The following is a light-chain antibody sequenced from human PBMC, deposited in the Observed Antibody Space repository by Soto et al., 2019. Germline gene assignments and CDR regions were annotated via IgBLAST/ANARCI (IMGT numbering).Light chain of an antibody. Sequence: DIPLTQSTSVLSASVGDRVTITCRASHDISTYLAWYQQKPGKAPKLMIYEASTLQSGVPSRFSGSGSGTEFTLTISGLLPEDFATYHCQQLNTLPFTFGQGTRLEIK. J-gene: IGKJ5*01. V-gene: IGKV1-9*01. CDR2: EAS. CDR3: QQLNTLPFT. CDR1: HDISTY.